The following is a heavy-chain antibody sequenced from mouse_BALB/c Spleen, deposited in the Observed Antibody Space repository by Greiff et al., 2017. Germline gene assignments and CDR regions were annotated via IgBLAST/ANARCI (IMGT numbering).Heavy chain of an antibody. D-gene: IGHD4-1*01. J-gene: IGHJ4*01. CDR1: GFTFSSYG. Sequence: DVKLVESGGDLVKPGGSLKLSCAASGFTFSSYGMSWVRQTPDKRLEWVATISSGGSYTYYPDSVKGRFTISRDNAKNTLYLQMSSLKSEDTAMYYCASKLGRGAMDYWGQGTSVTVSS. CDR2: ISSGGSYT. CDR3: ASKLGRGAMDY. V-gene: IGHV5-6*02.